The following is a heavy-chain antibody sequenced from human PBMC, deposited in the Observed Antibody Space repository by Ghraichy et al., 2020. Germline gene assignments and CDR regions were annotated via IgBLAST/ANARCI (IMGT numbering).Heavy chain of an antibody. D-gene: IGHD1-1*01. CDR1: GFIFSDYW. CDR3: ARAAWTFDC. Sequence: GGSLRLSCAASGFIFSDYWMTWVRQAPGKGPEWVANIKKDGSEKYYGDSVKGRFTISRDNAKNSLFLQMVSLRPEDTAVYYCARAAWTFDCWGQGTLVTVSS. CDR2: IKKDGSEK. J-gene: IGHJ4*02. V-gene: IGHV3-7*03.